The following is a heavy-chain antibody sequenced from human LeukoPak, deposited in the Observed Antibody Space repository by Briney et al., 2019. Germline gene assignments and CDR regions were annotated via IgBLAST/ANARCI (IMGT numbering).Heavy chain of an antibody. J-gene: IGHJ4*02. D-gene: IGHD3-22*01. CDR2: ISYDGSNK. CDR3: ARYDSSGYYYYFDY. Sequence: GGSLRLSCAASGFTLSIYAMHRVRAAPGEGVEWGAVISYDGSNKYYADSVKGRFTISRDNAKNSLYLQMNSLRAEDTAVYYCARYDSSGYYYYFDYWGQGTLVTVSS. V-gene: IGHV3-30-3*01. CDR1: GFTLSIYA.